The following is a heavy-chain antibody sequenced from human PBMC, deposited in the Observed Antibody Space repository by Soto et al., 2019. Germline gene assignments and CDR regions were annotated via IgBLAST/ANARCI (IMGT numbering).Heavy chain of an antibody. CDR3: ARDIHQLPTPQTYYNNGMDV. J-gene: IGHJ6*02. Sequence: ASVKVSCKTAGYTFTGCYMHWVRQAPGQGLEWMGWINANSGGTNYAQKFQGWVTMARDTSISTAYMELSRLRSDDTAVYYCARDIHQLPTPQTYYNNGMDVCCQGTTVTVSS. D-gene: IGHD2-2*01. CDR1: GYTFTGCY. V-gene: IGHV1-2*04. CDR2: INANSGGT.